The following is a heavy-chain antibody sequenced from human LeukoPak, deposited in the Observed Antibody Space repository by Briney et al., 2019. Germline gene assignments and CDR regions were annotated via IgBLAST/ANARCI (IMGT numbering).Heavy chain of an antibody. CDR3: ARGVVTAVRFDY. CDR1: GGCFSSYY. CDR2: INHRGSS. D-gene: IGHD2-21*02. J-gene: IGHJ4*02. V-gene: IGHV4-34*01. Sequence: ETLSLLSGVDGGCFSSYYGTGVPQSALKGLEWIGEINHRGSSNYNPSLKNRVTISVDTSKNQFSLKLSSVTAADTAVYYCARGVVTAVRFDYWGQGTLVT.